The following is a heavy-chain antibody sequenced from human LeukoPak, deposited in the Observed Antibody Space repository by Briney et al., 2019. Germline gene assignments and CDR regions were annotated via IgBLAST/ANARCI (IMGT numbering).Heavy chain of an antibody. Sequence: GGSLRLSCAASGFTFSSYAMSWVRQAPGKGLEWVSAISGSGGSTYYADSVKGRFTISRDNSKNTLYLQMNSLRAEDTAVYYCAKDQRTTVTTPGRWFDPWGQGTLVTVSS. D-gene: IGHD4-17*01. CDR2: ISGSGGST. CDR3: AKDQRTTVTTPGRWFDP. J-gene: IGHJ5*02. V-gene: IGHV3-23*01. CDR1: GFTFSSYA.